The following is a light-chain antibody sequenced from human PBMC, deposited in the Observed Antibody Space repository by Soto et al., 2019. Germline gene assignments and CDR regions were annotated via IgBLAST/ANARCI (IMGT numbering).Light chain of an antibody. J-gene: IGKJ1*01. Sequence: DIQMTPSPSTLSASVGDIVTITCRASQTISSWLAWYQQKPEKAPKLLIYKASSLESGVSSRFSGSGYGPEFTLTSSSLQSDDFATYYCQQYNSYPWTFGQGTRVEIK. CDR3: QQYNSYPWT. CDR1: QTISSW. V-gene: IGKV1-5*03. CDR2: KAS.